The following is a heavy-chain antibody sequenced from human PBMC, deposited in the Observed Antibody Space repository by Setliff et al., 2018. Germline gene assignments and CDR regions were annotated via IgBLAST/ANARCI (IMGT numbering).Heavy chain of an antibody. CDR3: AREVPLLGYCSGGSCYQPVFDY. Sequence: ETLSLTCRVSGYSIGSDYFWAWVRQPPGKGLECVSLISGDGGFTLYTDSVKGRFTVSRDFAKGTLFLQMNSLRGEDTAVYYCAREVPLLGYCSGGSCYQPVFDYWGQGTLVTVSS. CDR1: GYSIGSDY. D-gene: IGHD2-15*01. J-gene: IGHJ4*02. CDR2: ISGDGGFT. V-gene: IGHV3-21*04.